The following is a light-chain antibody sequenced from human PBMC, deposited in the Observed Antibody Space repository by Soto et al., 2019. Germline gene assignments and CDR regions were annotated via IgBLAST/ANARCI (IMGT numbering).Light chain of an antibody. CDR2: LGS. CDR1: QSLQHNNGNTL. CDR3: MQALQTPRT. Sequence: EIVMTQSPLSLTVTPGEPASNSCKSSQSLQHNNGNTLLDWYMQKPGQSPQLLIYLGSRRAPGAPDRVSGSGSGTDFTLRISTVEADDAAIYYCMQALQTPRTFGQGTKLEI. V-gene: IGKV2-28*01. J-gene: IGKJ1*01.